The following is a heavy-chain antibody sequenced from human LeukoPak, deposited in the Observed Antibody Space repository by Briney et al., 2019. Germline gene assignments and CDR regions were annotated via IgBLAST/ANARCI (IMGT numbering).Heavy chain of an antibody. CDR1: GGTFSSYA. Sequence: SVKVSCKASGGTFSSYAISWVRQAPGQGLEWMGGIIPIFGTANYAQKFRGRVTITTDESTSTAYMELSSLRSEDTAVYYCARATYYYDSSENWFDPWGQGTLVTVSS. V-gene: IGHV1-69*05. CDR2: IIPIFGTA. D-gene: IGHD3-22*01. CDR3: ARATYYYDSSENWFDP. J-gene: IGHJ5*02.